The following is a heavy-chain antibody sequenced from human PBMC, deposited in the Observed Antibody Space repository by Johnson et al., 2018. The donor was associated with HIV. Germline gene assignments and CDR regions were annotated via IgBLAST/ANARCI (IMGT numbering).Heavy chain of an antibody. V-gene: IGHV3-30*04. CDR2: ITYDGRNK. CDR3: VRDQGSGWPTNPFDI. D-gene: IGHD6-19*01. J-gene: IGHJ3*02. CDR1: GFTFRSYA. Sequence: QVQLVESGGGVMQPGKSLRLSCEASGFTFRSYAMHWVRQAPGKGLEWVAVITYDGRNKYYADSVKGRFIIFRDNSKNLTNLHMNGLSDEDTADYYCVRDQGSGWPTNPFDIWGRGTRVTVSS.